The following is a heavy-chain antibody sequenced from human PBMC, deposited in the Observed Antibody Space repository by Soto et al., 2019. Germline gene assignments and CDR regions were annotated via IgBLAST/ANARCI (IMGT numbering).Heavy chain of an antibody. V-gene: IGHV3-48*02. J-gene: IGHJ4*02. CDR3: ATKLTGAKFYFGY. D-gene: IGHD7-27*01. CDR1: GFTISIYT. Sequence: EVQLVESGGGLVQPGGSLRLSCAASGFTISIYTMNWVRQAPGKGLEWVSYISSSSGTISYADSVKGRFTISRDNAKNSLYLQMNSLRDEDTAVYYCATKLTGAKFYFGYWGQGTLVTVSS. CDR2: ISSSSGTI.